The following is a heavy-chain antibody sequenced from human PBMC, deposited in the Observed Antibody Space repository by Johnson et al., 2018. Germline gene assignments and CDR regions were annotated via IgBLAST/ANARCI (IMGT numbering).Heavy chain of an antibody. V-gene: IGHV4-59*01. Sequence: QVQLREAGPGLVKSSETLALTCTVSGGSISNYYWSWIRQPPGKGLEWIGFIYSSGITNYNPSLKSRVTMSLDTSKNHFSLKLSSVTAADTAVYYCARVVGYGGAFDIWGQGTMVTVSS. D-gene: IGHD4-23*01. CDR1: GGSISNYY. J-gene: IGHJ3*02. CDR3: ARVVGYGGAFDI. CDR2: IYSSGIT.